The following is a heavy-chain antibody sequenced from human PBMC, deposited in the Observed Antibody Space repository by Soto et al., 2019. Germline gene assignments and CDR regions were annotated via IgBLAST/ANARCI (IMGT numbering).Heavy chain of an antibody. D-gene: IGHD3-22*01. CDR2: INNDGSIR. CDR3: AKGSGYFSLDY. Sequence: EVQLVESGGGLVQPGGSLRLSCAASGFTFSNYWIHWVRQAPGKGLVWVSRINNDGSIRDYADFVKGRLTISRDNAKNTLYLQMNSLRAEDTAMYYCAKGSGYFSLDYWGQGTLVTVSS. J-gene: IGHJ4*02. CDR1: GFTFSNYW. V-gene: IGHV3-74*02.